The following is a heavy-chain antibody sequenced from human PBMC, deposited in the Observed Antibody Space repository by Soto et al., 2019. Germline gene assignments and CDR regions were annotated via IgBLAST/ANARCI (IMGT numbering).Heavy chain of an antibody. Sequence: GESLRLSCAASGFTVSSNYMSWVRQAPGKGLEWVSVIYSGGSTYYADSVKGRFTISRDNSKNTLYLQMNSLRAEDTAVYYCAREGRLLGYCSSTSCHHFDYWGQGTLVTVSS. V-gene: IGHV3-66*01. CDR1: GFTVSSNY. CDR2: IYSGGST. D-gene: IGHD2-2*01. J-gene: IGHJ4*02. CDR3: AREGRLLGYCSSTSCHHFDY.